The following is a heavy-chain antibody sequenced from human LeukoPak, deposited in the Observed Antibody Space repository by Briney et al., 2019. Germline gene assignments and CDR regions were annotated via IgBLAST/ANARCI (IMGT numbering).Heavy chain of an antibody. V-gene: IGHV4-4*08. CDR1: GGSIGSYH. CDR3: VASYGGYVLDY. CDR2: VLSNGGT. Sequence: SETLSLTCTVSGGSIGSYHWNWIRQPSGKGLEWIGIVLSNGGTKHNPSLKSRVAISVDTSKNQFALKLASVTAADTAVYYCVASYGGYVLDYWGQGALVIVSS. J-gene: IGHJ4*02. D-gene: IGHD5-12*01.